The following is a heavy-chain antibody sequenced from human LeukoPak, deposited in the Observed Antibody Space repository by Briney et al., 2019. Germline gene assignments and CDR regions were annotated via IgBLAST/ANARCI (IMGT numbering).Heavy chain of an antibody. V-gene: IGHV4-31*03. Sequence: SETLSLTCTVSGGSISSGGYYWSWIRQHPGKGLEWTGYIYYSGSTYYNPSLKSRVTISVDTSKNQFSLKLSSVTAADTAVYYCARGSGYCSSTSCYTRIYGMDVWGQGATVTVSS. CDR3: ARGSGYCSSTSCYTRIYGMDV. CDR1: GGSISSGGYY. CDR2: IYYSGST. D-gene: IGHD2-2*02. J-gene: IGHJ6*02.